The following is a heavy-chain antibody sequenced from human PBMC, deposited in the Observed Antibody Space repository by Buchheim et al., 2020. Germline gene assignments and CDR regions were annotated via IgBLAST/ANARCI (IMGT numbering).Heavy chain of an antibody. D-gene: IGHD3-22*01. Sequence: QITLKESGPALVKPTQTLTLTCTFSRFSLSTSGVGVGWIRQPPGRALEWLALIYWDDDKRYSPSMNSRLTITKHTSKHQVALTLTNMDPVDTATYYCAHTNLYDSGGYWFDYWGQGT. CDR3: AHTNLYDSGGYWFDY. CDR1: RFSLSTSGVG. J-gene: IGHJ4*02. V-gene: IGHV2-5*02. CDR2: IYWDDDK.